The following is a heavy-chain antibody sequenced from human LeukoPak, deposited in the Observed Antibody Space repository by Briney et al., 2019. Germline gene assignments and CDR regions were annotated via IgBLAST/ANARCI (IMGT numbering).Heavy chain of an antibody. CDR2: VIPIFGIA. Sequence: ASVKVSCKASGGTFSSYAIIWVRQAPGHGLEWRGRVIPIFGIANYAQKFQDRVTITADKSTSTAYMELSGLRSEDTAVYYCAFEAYGGPTPGNYWGQGTLVTVSS. J-gene: IGHJ4*02. CDR3: AFEAYGGPTPGNY. CDR1: GGTFSSYA. V-gene: IGHV1-69*04. D-gene: IGHD4-23*01.